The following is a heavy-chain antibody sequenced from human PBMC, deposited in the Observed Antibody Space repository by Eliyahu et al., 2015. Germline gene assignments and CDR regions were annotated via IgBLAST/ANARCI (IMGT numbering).Heavy chain of an antibody. CDR2: IFSNDEK. J-gene: IGHJ6*02. D-gene: IGHD6-6*01. CDR1: GFSLSNAXXX. CDR3: ARIRTIAARPAYYYYGMDV. Sequence: QVTLKESGPVLVKPTETLTLTCTVSGFSLSNAXXXVNWIRQPPGKALEWLAHIFSNDEKSYSTSLKSRLTISKDTSKSQVVLTMTNMDPVDTATYYCARIRTIAARPAYYYYGMDVWGQGTTVTVSS. V-gene: IGHV2-26*01.